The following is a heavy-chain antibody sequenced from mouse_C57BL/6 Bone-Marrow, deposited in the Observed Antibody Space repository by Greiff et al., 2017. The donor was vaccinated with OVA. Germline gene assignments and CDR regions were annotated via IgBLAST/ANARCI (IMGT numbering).Heavy chain of an antibody. D-gene: IGHD1-1*01. J-gene: IGHJ4*01. CDR3: AIYYYGSSYDYYAMDY. CDR1: GYTFTSYG. V-gene: IGHV1-81*01. CDR2: IYPRSGNT. Sequence: QVQLQQSGAELARPGASVKLSCKASGYTFTSYGISWVKQRTGQGLEWIGEIYPRSGNTYYNEKFKGKATLTADKSSSTAYMQLSSLTSEDSAVYYCAIYYYGSSYDYYAMDYWGQGTSVTVSS.